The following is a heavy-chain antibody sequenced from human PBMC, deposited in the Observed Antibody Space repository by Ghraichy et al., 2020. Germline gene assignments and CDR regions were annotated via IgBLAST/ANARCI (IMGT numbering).Heavy chain of an antibody. CDR2: ISYDGSNK. V-gene: IGHV3-30*18. CDR1: GFTFSTYG. J-gene: IGHJ6*02. Sequence: GGSLRLSCAASGFTFSTYGMHWVRQAPGKGLEWVAVISYDGSNKYYADSVKGRFTISRDNPKNTLYLQMNSLRAEDTAVYYCAKEAPYYYYGMDVWGQGTTVTVSS. CDR3: AKEAPYYYYGMDV.